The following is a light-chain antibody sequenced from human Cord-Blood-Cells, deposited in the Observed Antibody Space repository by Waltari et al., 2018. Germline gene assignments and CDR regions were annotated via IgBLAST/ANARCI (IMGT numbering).Light chain of an antibody. CDR2: AAS. J-gene: IGKJ2*01. Sequence: QMNQSPSSLSASVGDRVTITCRASQSISSYLNWYQQKPGKAPKLLIYAASSLQSGVPSRFSGSGSGTDFTLTISSLQPEDFATYYCQQSYSTPYTFGQGTKLEIK. CDR3: QQSYSTPYT. CDR1: QSISSY. V-gene: IGKV1-39*01.